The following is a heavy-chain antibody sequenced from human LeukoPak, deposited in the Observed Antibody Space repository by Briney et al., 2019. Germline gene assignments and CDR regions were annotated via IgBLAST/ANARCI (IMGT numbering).Heavy chain of an antibody. D-gene: IGHD6-13*01. CDR3: ARDRSNSWTFDY. CDR2: ISYDGSHI. V-gene: IGHV3-30*03. CDR1: GFTVSGYG. J-gene: IGHJ4*02. Sequence: GGSLTLSCAASGFTVSGYGMHWVRQAPGKGLEWMAVISYDGSHIYYADSVKGRFTISRDSSKNTLYLQMNSLRTDDTAVYYCARDRSNSWTFDYWGQGTLVTVSS.